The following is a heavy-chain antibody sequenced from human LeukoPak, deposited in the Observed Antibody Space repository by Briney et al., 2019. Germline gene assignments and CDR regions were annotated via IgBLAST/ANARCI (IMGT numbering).Heavy chain of an antibody. Sequence: ASVRVSCTASGYTFTTYYMHWVRQAPGQGLEWMGIINPSGGSTGYAQKFQGRVIMTRDTSTSTVYMELSSLRSEDTAVYYCATSETVGTTTGRRVLDYWGQGTLVTVSS. CDR2: INPSGGST. CDR3: ATSETVGTTTGRRVLDY. D-gene: IGHD1-26*01. J-gene: IGHJ4*02. CDR1: GYTFTTYY. V-gene: IGHV1-46*01.